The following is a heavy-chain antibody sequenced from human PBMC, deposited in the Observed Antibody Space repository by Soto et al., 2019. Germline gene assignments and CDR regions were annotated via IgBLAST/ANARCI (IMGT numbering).Heavy chain of an antibody. V-gene: IGHV3-23*01. J-gene: IGHJ6*02. CDR2: ISGSGGST. Sequence: PGGSLRLSCAASGFTFSSYAMSWVRQAPGKGLEWVSAISGSGGSTYYADSVKGRFTISRDNSKNTLYLQMNSLRAEDTAVYYCAKDLRWNYEVWLDYYYGMDVWGQGTTVTVSS. CDR1: GFTFSSYA. D-gene: IGHD1-7*01. CDR3: AKDLRWNYEVWLDYYYGMDV.